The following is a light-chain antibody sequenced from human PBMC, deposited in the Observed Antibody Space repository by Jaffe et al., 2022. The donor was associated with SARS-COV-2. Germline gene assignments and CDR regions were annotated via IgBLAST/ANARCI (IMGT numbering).Light chain of an antibody. V-gene: IGKV1-5*03. CDR3: QQYNSYPWT. J-gene: IGKJ1*01. CDR1: QDISKY. CDR2: KAS. Sequence: DIQMTQSPSSLSASVGDRVTITCQASQDISKYLNWYQQKPGKAPKLLIYKASSLESGVPSRFSGSGSGTEFTLTISSLQPDDFATYYCQQYNSYPWTFGRGTTVEIK.